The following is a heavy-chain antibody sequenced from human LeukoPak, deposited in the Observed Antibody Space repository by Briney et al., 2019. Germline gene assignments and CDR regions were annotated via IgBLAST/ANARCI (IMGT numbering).Heavy chain of an antibody. CDR2: IYYSGST. CDR3: AREDIVVVPAAKEGYYYYYYMDV. Sequence: SETLSLTCTVSGGSISSYYWSWIRQPPGKGLEWIGSIYYSGSTNYNPSLKSRVTISVDTSKNQFSLKLSSVTAADTAVYYCAREDIVVVPAAKEGYYYYYYMDVWGKGTTVTVSS. J-gene: IGHJ6*03. CDR1: GGSISSYY. V-gene: IGHV4-59*01. D-gene: IGHD2-2*01.